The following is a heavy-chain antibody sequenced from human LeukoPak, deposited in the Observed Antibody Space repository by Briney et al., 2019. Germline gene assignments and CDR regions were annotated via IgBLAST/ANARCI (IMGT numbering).Heavy chain of an antibody. V-gene: IGHV3-48*03. CDR1: GFTSSSYE. D-gene: IGHD4-17*01. Sequence: PGGSLRLSCAASGFTSSSYEMNWVRQAPGKGLEWVSYISSSGSTIYYADSVKGRFTISRDNAKNSLYLQMNSLRAEDTAVYYCARGVTTVTTTDFCDYWGQGTLVTVSS. CDR3: ARGVTTVTTTDFCDY. CDR2: ISSSGSTI. J-gene: IGHJ4*02.